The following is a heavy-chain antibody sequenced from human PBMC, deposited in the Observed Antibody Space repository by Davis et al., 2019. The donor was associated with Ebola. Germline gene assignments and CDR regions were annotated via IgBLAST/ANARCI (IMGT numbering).Heavy chain of an antibody. D-gene: IGHD3-3*01. J-gene: IGHJ4*02. CDR3: ARAQFPTRSGH. Sequence: ASVKVSCKASGYTFTSYGITWVRQAPGQGLEWMGWINPHNGNTNYAQNVQGRVTMTTDTSTSTAYMEVGILRSDDTAVYYCARAQFPTRSGHWGQGTLVTVSS. CDR1: GYTFTSYG. CDR2: INPHNGNT. V-gene: IGHV1-18*04.